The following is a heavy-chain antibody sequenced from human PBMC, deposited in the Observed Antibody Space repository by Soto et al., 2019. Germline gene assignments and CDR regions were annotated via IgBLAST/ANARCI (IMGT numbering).Heavy chain of an antibody. V-gene: IGHV1-69*13. D-gene: IGHD3-22*01. J-gene: IGHJ6*02. CDR3: AVTYYYDSSGYSSGYYYYGMDV. CDR2: IIPIFVTA. CDR1: GGTFSSYA. Sequence: GASVKVSCKASGGTFSSYAISWVRQAPGQGLEWMGGIIPIFVTANYAQKFQGRVTITADESTSTAYMELSSLRSEDTAVYYCAVTYYYDSSGYSSGYYYYGMDVWGQGTTVTVSS.